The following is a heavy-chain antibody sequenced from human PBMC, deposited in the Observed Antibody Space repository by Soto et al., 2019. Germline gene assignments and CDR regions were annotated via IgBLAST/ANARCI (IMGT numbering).Heavy chain of an antibody. D-gene: IGHD5-12*01. V-gene: IGHV3-30*18. CDR1: GFTFSSYG. J-gene: IGHJ6*02. CDR3: AKDRAIYSGYDSTYYYYYVMDC. CDR2: ISYDGSNK. Sequence: PGGSLRLSCAASGFTFSSYGMHWVRQAPGKGLEWVAVISYDGSNKYYADSVKGRFTISRDNSKNTLYLQMNSLRAEDTAVYYCAKDRAIYSGYDSTYYYYYVMDCWGQGTTVPVSS.